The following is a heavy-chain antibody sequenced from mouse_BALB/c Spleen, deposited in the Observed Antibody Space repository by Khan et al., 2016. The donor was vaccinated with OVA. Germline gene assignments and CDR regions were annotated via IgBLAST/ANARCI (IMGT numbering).Heavy chain of an antibody. V-gene: IGHV3-2*02. CDR1: GYSITSDYA. D-gene: IGHD1-1*01. CDR2: ISYSGNT. CDR3: ARVYGADFDY. J-gene: IGHJ2*01. Sequence: EVKLLESGPGLVKPSQSLSLTCTVTGYSITSDYAWNWIRQFPGNKLEWMGFISYSGNTNYNPSLKSRISITRDTSKNQFFLQLNSVTTEDTATYYCARVYGADFDYWGQGTTLTVSS.